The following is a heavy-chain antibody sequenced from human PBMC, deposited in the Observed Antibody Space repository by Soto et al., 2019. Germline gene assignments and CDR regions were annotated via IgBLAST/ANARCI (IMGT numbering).Heavy chain of an antibody. J-gene: IGHJ5*02. CDR3: ARHHALLELLNWFDP. Sequence: SETLSLTCTVSGGSISSSSYYWGWIRQPPGKGLEWIGSIYYSGSTYYNPSLKSRVTISVDTSKNQFSLKLSSVTAADTAVYYCARHHALLELLNWFDPWGQGTLVTVSS. V-gene: IGHV4-39*01. CDR2: IYYSGST. D-gene: IGHD2-21*01. CDR1: GGSISSSSYY.